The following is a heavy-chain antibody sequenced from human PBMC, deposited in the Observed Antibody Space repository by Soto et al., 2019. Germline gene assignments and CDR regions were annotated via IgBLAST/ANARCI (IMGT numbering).Heavy chain of an antibody. V-gene: IGHV3-30*18. J-gene: IGHJ4*02. Sequence: QVQLVESGGGVVQPGRSLRLSCAASGFTFSNFGMHWVRQAPGKGLEWVASISYDGNIKYSADSVKGRFTISRDNSKNTLYLQMNSLRREGTAVYDCAKFWGPVTAAVDDYWGQGTLVTVSS. CDR3: AKFWGPVTAAVDDY. D-gene: IGHD3-16*01. CDR2: ISYDGNIK. CDR1: GFTFSNFG.